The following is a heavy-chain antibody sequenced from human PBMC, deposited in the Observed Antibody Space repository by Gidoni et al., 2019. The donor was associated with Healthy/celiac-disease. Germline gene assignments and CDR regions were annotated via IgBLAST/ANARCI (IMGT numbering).Heavy chain of an antibody. Sequence: QMQLVQSGPEVKKPGTSVKVSCKASGFTFTSSSMQWVRQARGQRLEWIGWIVVGSGNTNYAQKFQERVTITRDMSTSTAYMELSSLGSEDTAVYYCAADPRYSSGWYYYYGMDVWGQGTTVTVS. J-gene: IGHJ6*02. CDR3: AADPRYSSGWYYYYGMDV. V-gene: IGHV1-58*02. CDR1: GFTFTSSS. CDR2: IVVGSGNT. D-gene: IGHD6-19*01.